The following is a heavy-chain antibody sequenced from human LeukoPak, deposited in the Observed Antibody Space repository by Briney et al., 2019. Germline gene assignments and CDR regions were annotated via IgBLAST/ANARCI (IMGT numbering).Heavy chain of an antibody. V-gene: IGHV1-2*02. CDR2: INPNSGGT. CDR1: GYTFTGYY. Sequence: GASVKVSCKASGYTFTGYYMHWVRQAPGQGLEWMGWINPNSGGTNYAQKLQGRVTMTTDTSTSTAYMELRSLRSDDTAVYYCARALTPFTAMVPSYYYYYMDVWGKGTTVTVSS. CDR3: ARALTPFTAMVPSYYYYYMDV. D-gene: IGHD5-18*01. J-gene: IGHJ6*03.